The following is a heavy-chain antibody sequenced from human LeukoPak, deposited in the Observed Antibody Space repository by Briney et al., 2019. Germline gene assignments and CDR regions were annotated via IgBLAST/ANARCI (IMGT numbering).Heavy chain of an antibody. V-gene: IGHV4-39*07. CDR3: ARGYSSSSPYCYYMDV. CDR1: GGSISSSSYY. J-gene: IGHJ6*03. D-gene: IGHD6-13*01. Sequence: SETLSLTCTVSGGSISSSSYYWGWIRQPPGKGLEWIGSIYYSGSTYYNPSLKSRVTISVDTSKNQFSLKLSSVTAADTAVYYCARGYSSSSPYCYYMDVWGKGTTVTVSS. CDR2: IYYSGST.